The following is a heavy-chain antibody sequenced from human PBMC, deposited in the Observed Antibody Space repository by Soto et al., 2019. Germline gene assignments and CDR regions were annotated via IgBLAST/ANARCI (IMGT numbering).Heavy chain of an antibody. Sequence: HVQLQESGPGLVKPSETLSLTCTVSGASITQYYWNWIRQSPGKGLEWIVSVSSTGSTVYNPSLTRRVTVSLDTSKNQFSLTLNSVTAADTAVYPSARGGGSPYHNHEFDFWGQGTLVTVSS. V-gene: IGHV4-59*01. D-gene: IGHD6-13*01. CDR2: VSSTGST. J-gene: IGHJ4*02. CDR1: GASITQYY. CDR3: ARGGGSPYHNHEFDF.